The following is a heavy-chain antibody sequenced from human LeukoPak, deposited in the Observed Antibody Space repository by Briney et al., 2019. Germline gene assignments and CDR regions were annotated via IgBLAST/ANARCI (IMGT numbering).Heavy chain of an antibody. V-gene: IGHV3-30*03. J-gene: IGHJ4*02. D-gene: IGHD1-14*01. Sequence: GRSLRLSCAASGFTFSSHGMHWVRQAPDKGLEWVSVISYDGSNIYYVDSVKGRFTISRDNSKNILYLQMNSLRAEDTAVYYCARDVSGKWTLDHWGQGTLVTVAS. CDR1: GFTFSSHG. CDR2: ISYDGSNI. CDR3: ARDVSGKWTLDH.